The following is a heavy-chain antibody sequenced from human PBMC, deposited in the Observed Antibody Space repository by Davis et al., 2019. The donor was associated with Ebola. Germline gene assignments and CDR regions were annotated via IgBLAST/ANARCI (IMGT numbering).Heavy chain of an antibody. CDR2: INHRGST. D-gene: IGHD6-6*01. V-gene: IGHV4-34*01. J-gene: IGHJ4*02. CDR1: VGSFSGYY. Sequence: SETLSLTCAVYVGSFSGYYWSWIRQPPGKGLEWIGEINHRGSTKYNPSLESRVTISVDTSKNQFSLRLRSVTAADAALFFCARLYGQTSSSGVYWGQGTPVTVSS. CDR3: ARLYGQTSSSGVY.